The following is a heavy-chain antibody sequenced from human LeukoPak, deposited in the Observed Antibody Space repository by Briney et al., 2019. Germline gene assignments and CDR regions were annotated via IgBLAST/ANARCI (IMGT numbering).Heavy chain of an antibody. Sequence: SETLSPTCTVSGGSVTSGRYYWSWIRQPPGKGLEWIGYIYYSGSTNYNPSLKSRVTISVDTSKIQFSLKLSSVTAADTAVYYCARAVVYYDSSGYYYYYGMDVWGQGTMVTVSS. CDR1: GGSVTSGRYY. CDR2: IYYSGST. V-gene: IGHV4-61*01. D-gene: IGHD3-22*01. J-gene: IGHJ6*02. CDR3: ARAVVYYDSSGYYYYYGMDV.